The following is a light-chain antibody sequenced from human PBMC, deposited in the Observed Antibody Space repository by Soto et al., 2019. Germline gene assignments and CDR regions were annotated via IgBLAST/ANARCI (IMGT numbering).Light chain of an antibody. V-gene: IGKV1-39*01. CDR1: QSISSY. J-gene: IGKJ2*01. CDR2: AAS. CDR3: HQTYSALYT. Sequence: DIQMTQSPSSLSASVGDRVTITCRASQSISSYLNWYQQKPGKAPKLLIYAASTLQSGVPSRFSGSGSGTDFTLTISSLQPEDSAPYFCHQTYSALYTFGQGTKLEIK.